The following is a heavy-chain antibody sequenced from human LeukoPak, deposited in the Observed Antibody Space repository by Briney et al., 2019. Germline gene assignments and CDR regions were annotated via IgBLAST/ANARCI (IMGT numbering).Heavy chain of an antibody. V-gene: IGHV6-1*01. CDR3: ARGCYRSFDY. Sequence: SQTLSLTCAISGDSLSKNNVAWNWIRQSPSRGLEWLGRTYYRSKWNTDYAVSVKSRITINSDTSKNQFSLQLNSVTPEDTAVYYCARGCYRSFDYWDQGTLVTVSS. D-gene: IGHD2-8*01. CDR2: TYYRSKWNT. J-gene: IGHJ4*02. CDR1: GDSLSKNNVA.